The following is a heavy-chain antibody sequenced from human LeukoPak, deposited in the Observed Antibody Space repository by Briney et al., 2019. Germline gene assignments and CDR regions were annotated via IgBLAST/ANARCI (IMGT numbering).Heavy chain of an antibody. Sequence: ASVKVSCKASGYTFTSYYMHWVRQAPGQGLEWMGIINPSGGSTSYAQKFQGRVTMTRDTSTSTVYMELSSLRSEDTAVYYCARELRYCSSTSCYGFLCDYWGQGTLVAVSS. D-gene: IGHD2-2*01. V-gene: IGHV1-46*01. J-gene: IGHJ4*02. CDR2: INPSGGST. CDR3: ARELRYCSSTSCYGFLCDY. CDR1: GYTFTSYY.